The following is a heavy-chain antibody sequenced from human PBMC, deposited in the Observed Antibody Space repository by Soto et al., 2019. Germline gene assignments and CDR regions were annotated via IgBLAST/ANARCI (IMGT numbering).Heavy chain of an antibody. V-gene: IGHV4-59*08. CDR2: IYYNGDT. CDR3: ARQPPATAAFDI. D-gene: IGHD5-12*01. Sequence: SETLSLTCTVSGGSITSFYWSWIRQPPGKRLKWIGYIYYNGDTNYNPSLKSRVNMSVDTSKNQVSLNLAYVTSADTAVYYCARQPPATAAFDIWGQGTMVT. CDR1: GGSITSFY. J-gene: IGHJ3*02.